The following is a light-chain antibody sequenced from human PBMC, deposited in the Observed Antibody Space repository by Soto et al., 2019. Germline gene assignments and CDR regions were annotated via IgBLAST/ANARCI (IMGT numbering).Light chain of an antibody. CDR1: QSVNSSY. CDR3: QQYGSSPRT. J-gene: IGKJ1*01. V-gene: IGKV3-20*01. CDR2: GAS. Sequence: EIVLTQSPATLSLSPGESATLSCRTSQSVNSSYLAWYQQKPGQAPRLLIYGASSRATGIPDRFSGSGSGTDFTLTISRLEPEDFAVYYCQQYGSSPRTFGQGTKVDIK.